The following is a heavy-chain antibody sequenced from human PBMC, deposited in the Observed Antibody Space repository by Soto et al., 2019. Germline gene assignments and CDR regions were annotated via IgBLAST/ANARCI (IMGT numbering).Heavy chain of an antibody. CDR1: GYTFTTYG. V-gene: IGHV1-18*01. CDR3: ARDFTKSSSWPYYFDY. CDR2: ISAYSGST. Sequence: QVQLVQSGAEVKKPGASVKVSCKASGYTFTTYGISWVRQAPGQGLEWMGWISAYSGSTKFAQKLQGRVTINTATSTTTAYMELRSLTSDETAVYYCARDFTKSSSWPYYFDYWGQGTLVTVSS. D-gene: IGHD6-13*01. J-gene: IGHJ4*02.